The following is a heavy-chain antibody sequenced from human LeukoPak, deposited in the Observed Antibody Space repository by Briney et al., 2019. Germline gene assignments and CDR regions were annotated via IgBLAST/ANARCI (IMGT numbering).Heavy chain of an antibody. D-gene: IGHD4-17*01. V-gene: IGHV4-34*01. CDR3: ARRRRNYGDRRTTFDY. CDR2: INHSGST. CDR1: GGSIGSYY. Sequence: KPSETLSLTCTVSGGSIGSYYWSWIRQPPGKGLEWIGEINHSGSTNYNPSLKSRVTISVDTSKNQFSLKLSSVTAADTAVYYCARRRRNYGDRRTTFDYWGQGTLVTVSS. J-gene: IGHJ4*02.